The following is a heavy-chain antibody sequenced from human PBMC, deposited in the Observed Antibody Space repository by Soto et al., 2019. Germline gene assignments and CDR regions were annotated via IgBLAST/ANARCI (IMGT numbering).Heavy chain of an antibody. CDR2: INHSGST. V-gene: IGHV4-34*01. Sequence: PSETLSLTCAVYGGSFSGYYWSWIRQPPGKGLEWIGEINHSGSTNYNPSLKSRVTISVDTSKNQFSLKLSSVTAADTAVYYCASSNSGSEPTAFDIWGQGTMVTVSS. J-gene: IGHJ3*02. D-gene: IGHD1-26*01. CDR1: GGSFSGYY. CDR3: ASSNSGSEPTAFDI.